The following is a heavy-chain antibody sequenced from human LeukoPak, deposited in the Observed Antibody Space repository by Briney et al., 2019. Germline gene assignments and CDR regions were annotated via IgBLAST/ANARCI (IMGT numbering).Heavy chain of an antibody. J-gene: IGHJ3*02. CDR1: GGTFSSYA. V-gene: IGHV1-69*13. D-gene: IGHD3-22*01. Sequence: ASVKVSCKASGGTFSSYAISWVRQAPGQGLEWMGGIIPIFGTANYAQKFQGRVTITADESTSTAYMELSSLRSEDTAVYYCARENVGGDYYDSSGYYLDHDAFDIWGQGTMVTVSS. CDR3: ARENVGGDYYDSSGYYLDHDAFDI. CDR2: IIPIFGTA.